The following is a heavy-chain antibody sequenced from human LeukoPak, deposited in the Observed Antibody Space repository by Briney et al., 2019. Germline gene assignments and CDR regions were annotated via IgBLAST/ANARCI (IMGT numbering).Heavy chain of an antibody. Sequence: SETLSLTXAVSGYSISSGYYWGWIRKPPGKGLEWIGNIYHSGYTFYNPSLESRVTISVDTSKNQFSLKLTSVIAADTAVYYCARRGDGYNPDYWGQGTLVAVSS. D-gene: IGHD5-24*01. CDR1: GYSISSGYY. CDR2: IYHSGYT. V-gene: IGHV4-38-2*01. J-gene: IGHJ4*02. CDR3: ARRGDGYNPDY.